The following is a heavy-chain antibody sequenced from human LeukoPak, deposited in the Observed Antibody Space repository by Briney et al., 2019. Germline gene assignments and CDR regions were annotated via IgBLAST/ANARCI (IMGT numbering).Heavy chain of an antibody. CDR2: ISTSGGST. J-gene: IGHJ6*03. V-gene: IGHV3-23*01. CDR3: AKVRGFGNMDV. CDR1: GFTLSSYA. Sequence: GGCLRLSCAASGFTLSSYAMSWVRQAPGKGLEWVSSISTSGGSTNYADSVKGRFTISRDNSKNTVYLQMNSLRAEDTAIYYCAKVRGFGNMDVWGKGTTVIVSS. D-gene: IGHD3-10*01.